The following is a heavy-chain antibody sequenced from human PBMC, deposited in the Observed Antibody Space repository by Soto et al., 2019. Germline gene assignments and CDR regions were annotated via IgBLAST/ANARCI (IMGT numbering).Heavy chain of an antibody. CDR3: AVTTGY. D-gene: IGHD4-17*01. V-gene: IGHV1-8*01. CDR2: VSPDHGNA. Sequence: ASVKVSCKTSGYTFTDYVINWVRQAPGQGREWMGWVSPDHGNAGYAQQFQGRVTMTSDTSISTVFMELTNLRSEDTAVYYCAVTTGYWGQGAKVTVSS. J-gene: IGHJ4*02. CDR1: GYTFTDYV.